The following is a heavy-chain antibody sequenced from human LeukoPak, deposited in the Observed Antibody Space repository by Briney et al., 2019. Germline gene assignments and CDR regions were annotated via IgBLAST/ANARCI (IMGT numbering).Heavy chain of an antibody. D-gene: IGHD3-10*01. CDR2: ISGSGGST. Sequence: PGGSLRLSCAASGFTFSSYAMSWVRQAPGKGLEWVSAISGSGGSTYYADSVKGRFTISRDNSKNTLYLQMNSLRAEDTAVYYCATKVLLWFGESLRPPWWGQGTLVTVSS. CDR1: GFTFSSYA. CDR3: ATKVLLWFGESLRPPW. V-gene: IGHV3-23*01. J-gene: IGHJ4*02.